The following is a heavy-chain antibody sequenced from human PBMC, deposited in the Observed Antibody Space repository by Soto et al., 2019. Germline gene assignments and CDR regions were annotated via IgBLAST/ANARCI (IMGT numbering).Heavy chain of an antibody. CDR2: INAGNGNT. Sequence: APVKVSCKASGYTFTSYAMHCVRQAPGQRLEWMGWINAGNGNTKYSQEFQGRVTITRDTSASTAYMELSSLRSEDTAVYYCARDYYGSGSYFYYWGQGTLVTVSS. CDR1: GYTFTSYA. V-gene: IGHV1-3*01. CDR3: ARDYYGSGSYFYY. J-gene: IGHJ4*02. D-gene: IGHD3-10*01.